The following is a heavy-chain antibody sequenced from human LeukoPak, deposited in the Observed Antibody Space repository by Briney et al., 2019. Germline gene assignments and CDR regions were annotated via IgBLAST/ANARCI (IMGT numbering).Heavy chain of an antibody. CDR3: CVDTAMVLFDY. CDR2: ISAYNGNT. J-gene: IGHJ4*02. D-gene: IGHD5-18*01. Sequence: ASVEVSCKASGYTFTSYGISWVRQAPGQGLEWMGWISAYNGNTNYAQKLQGRVTMTTDTSTSTAYMELRSLRSDDTAVYYCCVDTAMVLFDYWGQGTLVTVSS. CDR1: GYTFTSYG. V-gene: IGHV1-18*01.